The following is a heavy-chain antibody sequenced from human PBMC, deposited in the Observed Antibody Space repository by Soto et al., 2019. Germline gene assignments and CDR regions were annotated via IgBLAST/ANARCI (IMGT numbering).Heavy chain of an antibody. Sequence: SETLSLTCAVSGGSISSGGYSWSWIRQPPGKGLEWIGYIYHSGSTYYNPSLKSRVTISVDRSKNQFSLKLSSVTAADTAVYYCARSRINDFWSGFPYYFDYWGQGTLVTSPQ. CDR3: ARSRINDFWSGFPYYFDY. D-gene: IGHD3-3*01. J-gene: IGHJ4*02. V-gene: IGHV4-30-2*01. CDR2: IYHSGST. CDR1: GGSISSGGYS.